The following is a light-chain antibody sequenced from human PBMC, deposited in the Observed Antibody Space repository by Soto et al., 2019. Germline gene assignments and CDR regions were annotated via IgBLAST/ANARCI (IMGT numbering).Light chain of an antibody. CDR3: RKYNDWPYT. J-gene: IGKJ2*01. V-gene: IGKV3-15*01. CDR1: QSVSSN. CDR2: GAS. Sequence: EIVMTQSPATLSVYPGERATLSCRASQSVSSNLAWSQQKPGQAPRLLIYGASTRATGIPARVSGSGSGTEVTLTLSSLQSEDFAVYYCRKYNDWPYTLGQGTTLEI.